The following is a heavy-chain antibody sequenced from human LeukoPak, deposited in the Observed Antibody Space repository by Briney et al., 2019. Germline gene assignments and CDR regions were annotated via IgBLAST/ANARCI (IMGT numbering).Heavy chain of an antibody. V-gene: IGHV3-23*01. J-gene: IGHJ5*02. CDR1: GFTFSSYW. CDR3: AKDPKDRVRGVISNWFDP. D-gene: IGHD3-10*01. CDR2: ISGSGGST. Sequence: GGSLRLSCAASGFTFSSYWMSWVRQAPGKGLEWVSAISGSGGSTYYADSVKGRFTISRDNSKNTLYLQMNSLRAEDTAVYYCAKDPKDRVRGVISNWFDPWGQGTLVTVSS.